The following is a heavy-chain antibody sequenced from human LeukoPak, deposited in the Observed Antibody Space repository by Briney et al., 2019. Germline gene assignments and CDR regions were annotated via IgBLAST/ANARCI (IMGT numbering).Heavy chain of an antibody. V-gene: IGHV4-59*01. Sequence: SETLSLTCTVSGGSISSYYWSWIRQPPGKGLEWIGYINYMGSTNYNPSLKSRVTISVDTSKNQFSVKLSSVTAADTAVYYCARGRYYDSSGYFINTYYFDYWGQGTLVTVSS. D-gene: IGHD3-22*01. CDR1: GGSISSYY. CDR2: INYMGST. CDR3: ARGRYYDSSGYFINTYYFDY. J-gene: IGHJ4*02.